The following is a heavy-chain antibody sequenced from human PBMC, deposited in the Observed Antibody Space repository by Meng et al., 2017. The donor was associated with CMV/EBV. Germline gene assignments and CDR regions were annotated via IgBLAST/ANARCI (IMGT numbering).Heavy chain of an antibody. D-gene: IGHD6-6*01. J-gene: IGHJ4*02. CDR3: ARGDEYSSFDY. V-gene: IGHV3-7*01. CDR2: IKQDGSEK. Sequence: GESLKISCAASGFTFSSYWMSWVRQAPGKGLEWVANIKQDGSEKYYVDSVKGRFTISRDNAKNSLYLQMNSLRAEDTAVYYCARGDEYSSFDYWGQGTLVTVSS. CDR1: GFTFSSYW.